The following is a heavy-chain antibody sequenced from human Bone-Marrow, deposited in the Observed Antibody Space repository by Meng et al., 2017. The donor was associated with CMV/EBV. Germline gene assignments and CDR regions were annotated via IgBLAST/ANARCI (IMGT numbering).Heavy chain of an antibody. CDR3: ARTDWLEW. CDR2: INPSSGGT. V-gene: IGHV1-2*02. CDR1: GYNFAAYY. D-gene: IGHD3-9*01. Sequence: KVSCKTSGYNFAAYYIHWVRQAPGQGLEWMGWINPSSGGTNYAQKFQGRVAITDDTSTSTVYMELSGLMSDDTAVYFCARTDWLEWWGQGTLVTVSS. J-gene: IGHJ4*02.